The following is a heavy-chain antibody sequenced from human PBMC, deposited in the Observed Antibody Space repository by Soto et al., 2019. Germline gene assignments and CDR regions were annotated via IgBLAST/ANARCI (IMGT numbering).Heavy chain of an antibody. J-gene: IGHJ4*02. V-gene: IGHV3-21*01. CDR3: ARDRRFGESHWD. CDR1: GFTFSSYS. CDR2: ISSSSSYI. D-gene: IGHD3-10*01. Sequence: GGSLRLSCAASGFTFSSYSMNWVRQAPGKGLEWASSISSSSSYIYYADSVKGRFTISRDNAKNSLYLQMNSLRAEDTAVYYCARDRRFGESHWDWGQGTLVTVSS.